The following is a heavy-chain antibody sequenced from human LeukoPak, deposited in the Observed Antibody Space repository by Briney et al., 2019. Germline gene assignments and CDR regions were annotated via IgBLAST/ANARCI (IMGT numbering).Heavy chain of an antibody. Sequence: ASLKVSCKVSAYTLTELSMHWVRQAPGKGLEWMGGFDPKDGETVYAQKFQGRVSMTEDISTDTAYMELSSLRSEDTAVYYCAIAPRAASVAVALPDYYYYGLDVWGQGTPVTVSS. V-gene: IGHV1-24*01. CDR1: AYTLTELS. CDR3: AIAPRAASVAVALPDYYYYGLDV. CDR2: FDPKDGET. D-gene: IGHD6-19*01. J-gene: IGHJ6*02.